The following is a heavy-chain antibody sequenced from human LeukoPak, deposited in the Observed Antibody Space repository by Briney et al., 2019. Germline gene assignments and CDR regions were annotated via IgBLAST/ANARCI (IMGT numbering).Heavy chain of an antibody. D-gene: IGHD5-18*01. CDR2: INHSGST. V-gene: IGHV4-34*01. Sequence: KPSETLSLTCAVYGESFSGYYWSWLRQPPGKGLEWLGEINHSGSTDYNPSLKSRVTISVDTSKNQFSLKLSSVTAADTAVYYCARGREGYSYAVDYWGQGTLVTVSS. CDR3: ARGREGYSYAVDY. J-gene: IGHJ4*02. CDR1: GESFSGYY.